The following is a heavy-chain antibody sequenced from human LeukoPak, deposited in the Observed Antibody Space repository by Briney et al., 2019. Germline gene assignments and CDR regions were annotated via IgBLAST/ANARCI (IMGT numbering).Heavy chain of an antibody. CDR3: ARSYSSGWSPSFDY. D-gene: IGHD6-19*01. Sequence: SETLSLTCAVYGGSFSGYYWSWIRQPPGKGLEWIGEINHSGSTNYNPSLKSRVTISVDTSKNQFSLKLSSVTAADTAVYYCARSYSSGWSPSFDYWGQGTLVTVSS. V-gene: IGHV4-34*01. CDR2: INHSGST. J-gene: IGHJ4*02. CDR1: GGSFSGYY.